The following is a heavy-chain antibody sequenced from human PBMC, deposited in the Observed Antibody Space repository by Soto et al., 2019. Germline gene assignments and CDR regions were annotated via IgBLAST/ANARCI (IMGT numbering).Heavy chain of an antibody. J-gene: IGHJ4*02. CDR2: IYYSGST. CDR3: ARGDSSSWYWSY. CDR1: GGSISIGDYY. V-gene: IGHV4-30-4*01. Sequence: PSETLSLTCTVSGGSISIGDYYWSWIRQPPGKGLEWIGYIYYSGSTYYNPSLKSRVTISVDTSKNQFSLKLSSVTAADTAVYYCARGDSSSWYWSYWGQGTLVTVSS. D-gene: IGHD6-13*01.